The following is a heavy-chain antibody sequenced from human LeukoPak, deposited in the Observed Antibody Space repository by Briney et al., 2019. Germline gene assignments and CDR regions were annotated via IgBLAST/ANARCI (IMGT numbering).Heavy chain of an antibody. Sequence: GGSLRLSCAASGFTVSSNYMSWVRQAPGKGPEWVSTIYNTGDTYYADSVEGRFTISRDNSKNTVYLQMNSLRAEDTAVYYCARHLYSSRWFNYFDFWAREPWSPSPQ. CDR1: GFTVSSNY. J-gene: IGHJ4*02. CDR2: IYNTGDT. V-gene: IGHV3-66*04. CDR3: ARHLYSSRWFNYFDF. D-gene: IGHD6-19*01.